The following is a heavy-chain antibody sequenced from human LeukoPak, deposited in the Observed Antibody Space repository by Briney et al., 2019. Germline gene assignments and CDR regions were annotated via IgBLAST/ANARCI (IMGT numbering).Heavy chain of an antibody. J-gene: IGHJ4*02. CDR2: ISGSGGST. D-gene: IGHD2-21*02. CDR3: AKARGLVVATAIDY. Sequence: GGSLTLSCAASGFTSSSYAMSWVRQAPGKGLQWVSGISGSGGSTYYADSVKGRFTFSSDTSKNTLYLQMNSLRAEDTAVYYCAKARGLVVATAIDYWGRGALVTVSS. CDR1: GFTSSSYA. V-gene: IGHV3-23*01.